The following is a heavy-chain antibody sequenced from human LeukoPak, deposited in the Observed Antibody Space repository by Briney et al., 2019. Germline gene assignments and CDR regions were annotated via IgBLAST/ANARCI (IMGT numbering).Heavy chain of an antibody. D-gene: IGHD2-8*01. J-gene: IGHJ5*02. CDR2: ISGSGFST. CDR3: ARGGDIVLMVYAT. CDR1: GFTFTNYA. Sequence: GGSLRLSCAASGFTFTNYAMSWVRQAPGKGLEWVSGISGSGFSTYYADSLKGRFTISRDNSKNTLYLQMNSLRAEDTAVYYCARGGDIVLMVYATWGQGTLVTVSS. V-gene: IGHV3-23*01.